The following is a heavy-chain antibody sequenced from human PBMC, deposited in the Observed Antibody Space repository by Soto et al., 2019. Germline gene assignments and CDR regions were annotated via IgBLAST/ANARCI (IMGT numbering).Heavy chain of an antibody. J-gene: IGHJ4*01. D-gene: IGHD3-10*01. V-gene: IGHV3-15*07. CDR2: IKSKTDGGTT. CDR1: GFIFGNAW. CDR3: STDSYIYVMVVPFDY. Sequence: EVQLVESGGGLVKPGGSLRLSCAASGFIFGNAWINWVRQAPGKGLEWVGRIKSKTDGGTTDYAAYVKGRFAISREDTKNIVYMQLNSLKIEDKAVYFCSTDSYIYVMVVPFDYWGHGTLVTVSS.